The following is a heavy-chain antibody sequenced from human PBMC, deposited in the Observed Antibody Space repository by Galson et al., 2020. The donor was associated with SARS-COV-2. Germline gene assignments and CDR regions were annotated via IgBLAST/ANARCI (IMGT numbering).Heavy chain of an antibody. D-gene: IGHD3-9*01. CDR3: ARLHGILTGIPPVGSYYFDS. Sequence: SQTLSLTCTVSGGSISSNIYYWGWIRQPPGKGLEWIGSVYYSGNSYYNPSLNSRVTISVDTSRNQFSLKLSSVTAADAAVYYCARLHGILTGIPPVGSYYFDSWGQGTLVTVPS. V-gene: IGHV4-39*01. J-gene: IGHJ4*02. CDR1: GGSISSNIYY. CDR2: VYYSGNS.